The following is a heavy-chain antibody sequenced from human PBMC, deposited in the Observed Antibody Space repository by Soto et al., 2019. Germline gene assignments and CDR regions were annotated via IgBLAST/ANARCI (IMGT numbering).Heavy chain of an antibody. CDR3: AGFVVPASRNSDFDY. D-gene: IGHD2-15*01. J-gene: IGHJ4*02. Sequence: TLSLTCTVSGISVSTSDYYWGWVRQPPGKGLDWIGNIYYSGGTFYNPSLRSRVTLSVDTSKNQFSLRLNSVTAADTAVYFCAGFVVPASRNSDFDYWGQGTLVTVSS. CDR1: GISVSTSDYY. CDR2: IYYSGGT. V-gene: IGHV4-39*01.